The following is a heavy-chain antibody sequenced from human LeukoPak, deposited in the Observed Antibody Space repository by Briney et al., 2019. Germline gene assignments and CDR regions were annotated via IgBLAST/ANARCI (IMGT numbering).Heavy chain of an antibody. CDR3: ARKPYDSSGYYSL. CDR1: GGSISSSSYY. CDR2: IYYSGST. J-gene: IGHJ4*02. V-gene: IGHV4-39*07. Sequence: SETLSLTCTVSGGSISSSSYYWGWIRQPPGKGLEWIGSIYYSGSTYYNPSLKSRVTISVDTSKNQFSLKLSSVTAADTAVYYCARKPYDSSGYYSLWGQGTLVTVSS. D-gene: IGHD3-22*01.